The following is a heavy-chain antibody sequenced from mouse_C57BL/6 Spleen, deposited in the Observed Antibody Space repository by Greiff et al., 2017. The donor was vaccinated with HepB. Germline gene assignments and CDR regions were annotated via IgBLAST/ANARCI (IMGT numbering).Heavy chain of an antibody. V-gene: IGHV1-52*01. Sequence: QVHVKQPGAELVRPGSSVKLSCKASGYTFTSYWMHWVKQRPIQGLEWIGNIDPSDSETHYNQKFKDKATLTVDKSSSTAYMQLSSLTSEDSAVYYCARGGYGSSNYYAMDYWGQGTSVTVSS. CDR2: IDPSDSET. CDR1: GYTFTSYW. J-gene: IGHJ4*01. CDR3: ARGGYGSSNYYAMDY. D-gene: IGHD1-1*01.